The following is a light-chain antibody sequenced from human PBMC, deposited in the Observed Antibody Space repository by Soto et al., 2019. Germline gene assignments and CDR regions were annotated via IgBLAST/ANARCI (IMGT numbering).Light chain of an antibody. V-gene: IGKV3-15*01. Sequence: EIVMTQSPATLSLSPGERATLSCRASQSVSSYLAWYQQKPGQAPRLLVYGASTRAAGIPARFIGSGSGTEFTLTISSVQSDDFALYYCQQYDHWPRTFGQGTKV. CDR3: QQYDHWPRT. CDR2: GAS. J-gene: IGKJ1*01. CDR1: QSVSSY.